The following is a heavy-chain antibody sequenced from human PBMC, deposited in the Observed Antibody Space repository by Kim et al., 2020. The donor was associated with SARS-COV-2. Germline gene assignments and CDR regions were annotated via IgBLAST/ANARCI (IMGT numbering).Heavy chain of an antibody. CDR2: IYHSGST. CDR1: GGSISSSNW. V-gene: IGHV4-4*02. CDR3: ASLNPGRTTAGDY. J-gene: IGHJ4*02. D-gene: IGHD1-7*01. Sequence: SETLSLTCAVSGGSISSSNWWSWVRQPPGKGLEWIGEIYHSGSTNYNPSLKSRVTISVDKSKNQFSLKLSSVTAADTAVYYCASLNPGRTTAGDYWGQGTLVTVSS.